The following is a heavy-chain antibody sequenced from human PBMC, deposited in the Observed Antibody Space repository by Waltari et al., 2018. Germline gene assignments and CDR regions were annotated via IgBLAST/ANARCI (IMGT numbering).Heavy chain of an antibody. D-gene: IGHD3-9*01. CDR1: GGSISSSSYY. CDR3: ARGVVYFDWFGYYYGMDV. J-gene: IGHJ6*02. V-gene: IGHV4-39*07. Sequence: QLQLQESGPGLVKPSETLSLTCTVSGGSISSSSYYWGWIRQPPGKGLEWIGSIYYSGSTYHNPSLKSRVTISVDTSKNQFSLKLSSVTAADTAVYYCARGVVYFDWFGYYYGMDVWGQGTTVTVSS. CDR2: IYYSGST.